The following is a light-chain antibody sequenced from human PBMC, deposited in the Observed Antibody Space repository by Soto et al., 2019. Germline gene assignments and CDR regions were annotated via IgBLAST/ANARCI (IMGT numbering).Light chain of an antibody. CDR3: SSYTSSSIYV. Sequence: QSALTQPASVSGSPGQSITVSCAGTSSVVGGYNLVSWYQQHPGKAPKLIIYEGTERPSGISPRFSGSKSGNTASLTISGLQAEEEADYYCSSYTSSSIYVFGSGTKVTVL. CDR2: EGT. V-gene: IGLV2-23*01. CDR1: SSVVGGYNL. J-gene: IGLJ1*01.